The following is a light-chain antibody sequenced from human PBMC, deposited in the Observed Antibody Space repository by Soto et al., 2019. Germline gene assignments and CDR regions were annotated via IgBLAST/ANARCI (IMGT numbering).Light chain of an antibody. CDR2: AAS. V-gene: IGKV1-9*01. CDR3: QQLNSYPLT. CDR1: QGISSY. J-gene: IGKJ4*01. Sequence: DIKMTQSPSSLSASVGDRVTITCRASQGISSYLAWYQQKPGKAPKIMIYAASTLQSGVPSRFSGSGSGTECTLTISSLQPEDVATYYCQQLNSYPLTLGGGTKVDI.